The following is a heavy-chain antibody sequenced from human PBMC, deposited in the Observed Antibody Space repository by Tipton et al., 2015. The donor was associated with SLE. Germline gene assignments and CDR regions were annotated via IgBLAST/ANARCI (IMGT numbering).Heavy chain of an antibody. CDR1: GFTFSSHG. Sequence: SLRLSCAASGFTFSSHGMHWVRQAPGKGLEWVAVIWYDGSEKYYRDSVRGRFTISRDNSKNTLYLQMNTLRVEETAVYYCARWGVPKVRDYWGQGALVTVSS. J-gene: IGHJ4*02. V-gene: IGHV3-33*01. D-gene: IGHD3-16*01. CDR2: IWYDGSEK. CDR3: ARWGVPKVRDY.